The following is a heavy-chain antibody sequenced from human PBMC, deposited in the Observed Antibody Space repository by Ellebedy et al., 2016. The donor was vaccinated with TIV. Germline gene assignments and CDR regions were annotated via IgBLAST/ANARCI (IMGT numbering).Heavy chain of an antibody. CDR2: INWNGDIT. CDR1: GFTFDDYA. V-gene: IGHV3-20*04. D-gene: IGHD4-23*01. Sequence: GGSLRLSCAASGFTFDDYAMSWVRHVPGKGLEWLSDINWNGDITTYADAVRGRFTVSRDNAKNSLSVQINSLGAEDTALYFCARHSYGGNSGLDYWGRGILVTVSS. CDR3: ARHSYGGNSGLDY. J-gene: IGHJ4*02.